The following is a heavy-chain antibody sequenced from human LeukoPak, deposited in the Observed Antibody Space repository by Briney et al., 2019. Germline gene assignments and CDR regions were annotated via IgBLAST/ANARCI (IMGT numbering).Heavy chain of an antibody. CDR1: GGSFSGYY. CDR2: INYSGST. CDR3: ARTENYIPEDWFDP. D-gene: IGHD5-24*01. V-gene: IGHV4-59*08. J-gene: IGHJ5*02. Sequence: PSETLSLTCGVYGGSFSGYYWSWIRQPPGKGLEWIGYINYSGSTKYNPSLKSRVTLSVDTSKNQFSLKLSSVTAADTAVYYCARTENYIPEDWFDPWGQGTLVTVSS.